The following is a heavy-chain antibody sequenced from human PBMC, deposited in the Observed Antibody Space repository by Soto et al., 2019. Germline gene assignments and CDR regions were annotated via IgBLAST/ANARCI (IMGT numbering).Heavy chain of an antibody. CDR2: ISAYNGNT. V-gene: IGHV1-18*01. CDR1: GYTFTSYG. CDR3: ARDRLITIFGVVNPGWFDP. J-gene: IGHJ5*02. D-gene: IGHD3-3*01. Sequence: QVPLVQSGAEVKKPGASVKVSCKASGYTFTSYGISWVRQAPGQGLEWMGWISAYNGNTNYAQKLQGRVTMTTDTSTSTAYMELRSLRSDDTAVYYCARDRLITIFGVVNPGWFDPGGQGTLVTVSS.